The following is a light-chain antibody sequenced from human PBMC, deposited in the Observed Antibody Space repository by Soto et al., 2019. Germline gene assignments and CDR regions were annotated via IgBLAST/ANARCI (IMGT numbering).Light chain of an antibody. CDR2: DAS. V-gene: IGKV3-11*01. CDR1: QSVSNS. CDR3: QQRSNWPLT. J-gene: IGKJ4*01. Sequence: EIVLTQSPVTLSLSPGERATLSCRASQSVSNSLVWFQQKPGQAPRLLIYDASNRATGIPARFSGSGSGTDFTLTISSLEPEDFVVYYCQQRSNWPLTFGGGTKVDI.